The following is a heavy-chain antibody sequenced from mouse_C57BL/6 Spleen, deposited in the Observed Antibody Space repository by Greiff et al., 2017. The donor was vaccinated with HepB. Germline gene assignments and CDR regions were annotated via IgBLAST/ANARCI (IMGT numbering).Heavy chain of an antibody. CDR1: GYTFTSYW. CDR2: IDPSDSET. J-gene: IGHJ2*01. V-gene: IGHV1-52*01. D-gene: IGHD4-1*01. CDR3: ALTGTVYYFDY. Sequence: VQLQQSGAELVRPGSSVKLSCKASGYTFTSYWMHWVKQRPIQGLEWIGNIDPSDSETHYNQKFKDKATLTVDKSSSTAYMQLSSLTSEDSAVYYCALTGTVYYFDYWGQGTTLTVSS.